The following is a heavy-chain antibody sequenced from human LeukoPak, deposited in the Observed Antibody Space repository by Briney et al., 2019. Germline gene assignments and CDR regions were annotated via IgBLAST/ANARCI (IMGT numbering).Heavy chain of an antibody. Sequence: SETLSLTCTVSGGSISSYYWSWIRQPPGKGLEWIGYIYYSGSTNYNPSLKSRVTISEDGSTNEFSLKLSSVTAADTAVYYCARGIGLLPAFDYWGQGTLVTVSS. V-gene: IGHV4-59*12. CDR2: IYYSGST. CDR1: GGSISSYY. J-gene: IGHJ4*02. CDR3: ARGIGLLPAFDY.